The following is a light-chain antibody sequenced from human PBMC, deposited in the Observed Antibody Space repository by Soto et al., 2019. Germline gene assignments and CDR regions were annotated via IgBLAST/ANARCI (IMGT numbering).Light chain of an antibody. CDR2: GAS. J-gene: IGKJ2*01. CDR3: QHYGSSPYT. Sequence: EIVMTQSPATLSLSPGERATLSCRASQSVISNYLAWYQQQPGQAPRLLMFGASSRATGIPDRFSGRWSRTYFILTISILEPEDAAVYYCQHYGSSPYTFGQGTKLEIK. V-gene: IGKV3-20*01. CDR1: QSVISNY.